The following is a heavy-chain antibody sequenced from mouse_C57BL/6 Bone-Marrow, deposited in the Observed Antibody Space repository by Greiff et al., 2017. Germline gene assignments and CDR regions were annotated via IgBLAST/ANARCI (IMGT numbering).Heavy chain of an antibody. CDR3: VRQDCYGGDYYAMDY. CDR1: GFSFNTYA. D-gene: IGHD2-3*01. J-gene: IGHJ4*01. V-gene: IGHV10-1*01. CDR2: IRSKSNNYAT. Sequence: EVQLVEPGGGLVQPKGSLKFSCAASGFSFNTYAMNWVRQAPGKGLEWVARIRSKSNNYATYYADSVKARFTISRDASASMLYLQMNNLKTEDTAMYYCVRQDCYGGDYYAMDYWGQGTSVTVSS.